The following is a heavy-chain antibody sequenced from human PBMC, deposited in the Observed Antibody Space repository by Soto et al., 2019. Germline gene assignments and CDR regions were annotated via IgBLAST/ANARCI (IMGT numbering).Heavy chain of an antibody. CDR3: VGAMLGLTRHFDL. CDR2: ISHDGSNE. Sequence: ESGGGVVQPGRSLRLSCAASGFIFRTYAMHWVRQAPGKGLEWVSVISHDGSNEYYADSVKGRFTISRDNSKNTLYVQMNSLRPEDTAVYYCVGAMLGLTRHFDLWGRGTLVTVSS. V-gene: IGHV3-30-3*01. J-gene: IGHJ2*01. CDR1: GFIFRTYA. D-gene: IGHD3-16*01.